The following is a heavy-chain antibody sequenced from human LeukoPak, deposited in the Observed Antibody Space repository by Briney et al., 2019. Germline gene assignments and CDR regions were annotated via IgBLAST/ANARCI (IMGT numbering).Heavy chain of an antibody. D-gene: IGHD2-2*01. CDR1: GFTFSSYA. V-gene: IGHV3-23*01. CDR2: ISGSGGST. CDR3: AKSPAGCCSSTSCSWGRYYFDY. Sequence: GSLRLSCAASGFTFSSYAMSWVRQAPGKGLEWVSAISGSGGSTYYADSVKGRFTISRDNSKNTLYLQMNSLRAEDTAVYYCAKSPAGCCSSTSCSWGRYYFDYWGQGTLVTVSS. J-gene: IGHJ4*02.